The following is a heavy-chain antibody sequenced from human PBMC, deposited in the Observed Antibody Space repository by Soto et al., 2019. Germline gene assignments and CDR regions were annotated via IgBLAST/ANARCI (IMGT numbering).Heavy chain of an antibody. D-gene: IGHD4-17*01. V-gene: IGHV3-30-3*01. Sequence: GGSLRLSCAASGFTFSSYAMHWVRQAPGKGLEWVAVISYDESNKYYADSVKGRFTISRDNSKNSLYLQMNSLRAEDTAVYYCAGSYGDYFYWGQGALVTVS. CDR2: ISYDESNK. J-gene: IGHJ4*02. CDR1: GFTFSSYA. CDR3: AGSYGDYFY.